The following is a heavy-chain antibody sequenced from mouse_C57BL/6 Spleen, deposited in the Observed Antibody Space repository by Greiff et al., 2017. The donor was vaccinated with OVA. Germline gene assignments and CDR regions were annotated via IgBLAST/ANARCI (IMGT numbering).Heavy chain of an antibody. J-gene: IGHJ2*01. CDR3: ARGTTDYFDY. Sequence: DVHLVESGPGLVKPSQSLSLTCSVTGYSITSGYYWNWIRQFPGNKLEWMGYISYDGSNNYNPSLKNRISITRDTSKNQFFLKLNSVTTEDTATYYCARGTTDYFDYWGQGTTLTVSS. CDR1: GYSITSGYY. CDR2: ISYDGSN. V-gene: IGHV3-6*01. D-gene: IGHD1-1*01.